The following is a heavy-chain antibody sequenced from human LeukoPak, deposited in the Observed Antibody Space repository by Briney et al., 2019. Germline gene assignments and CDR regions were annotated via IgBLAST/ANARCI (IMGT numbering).Heavy chain of an antibody. CDR3: AREGSDSYGSTNWFDP. Sequence: GGSLRLSCAASGFTFSSYGMHWVRQAPGKGLEWLAVIWYDGSNKYYADSVKGRFTISRDNSKNTLYLQMNSLRAEDTAVYYCAREGSDSYGSTNWFDPWGQGTLVTVSS. CDR1: GFTFSSYG. D-gene: IGHD5-18*01. V-gene: IGHV3-33*01. CDR2: IWYDGSNK. J-gene: IGHJ5*02.